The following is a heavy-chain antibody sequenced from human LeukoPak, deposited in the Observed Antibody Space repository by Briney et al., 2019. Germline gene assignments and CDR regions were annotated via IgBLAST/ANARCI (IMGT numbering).Heavy chain of an antibody. V-gene: IGHV4-39*07. Sequence: SETLSLTCTVSGGSISSSSYYWGWIRQPPGKGLEWIGSIYYSGSTYYNPSLKSRVTMSVDTSKNQFSLKLSSVTAADTAVYYCARDLYGSRDYWGQGTLVTVSS. CDR3: ARDLYGSRDY. CDR1: GGSISSSSYY. CDR2: IYYSGST. D-gene: IGHD3-10*01. J-gene: IGHJ4*02.